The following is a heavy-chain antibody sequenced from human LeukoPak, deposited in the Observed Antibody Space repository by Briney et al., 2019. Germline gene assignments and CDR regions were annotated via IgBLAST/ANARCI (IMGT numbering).Heavy chain of an antibody. V-gene: IGHV4-59*01. CDR2: IYYSGST. D-gene: IGHD5-18*01. CDR1: GDSMSSYY. J-gene: IGHJ4*02. CDR3: ARDGYSYSYFDY. Sequence: SETPSLTCTVSGDSMSSYYWNWIRQPPGKGLEWIGYIYYSGSTNYNPSLKSRVTISLDTSKNQFSLNLGSVTAADTAVYYCARDGYSYSYFDYWGQGTLVTVSS.